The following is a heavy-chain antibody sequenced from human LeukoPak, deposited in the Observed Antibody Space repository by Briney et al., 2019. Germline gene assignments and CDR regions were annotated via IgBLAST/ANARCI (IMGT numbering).Heavy chain of an antibody. CDR3: ARDLIWAGSVFDY. J-gene: IGHJ4*02. V-gene: IGHV1-46*01. CDR2: INPSGGST. Sequence: ASVKVSCKASGYTFTSYYMHWVRQAPGQGLEWMGIINPSGGSTTYAQKFQGRVTMTRDTSTSTAYMELSSLRSDDTSVYDCARDLIWAGSVFDYWGQGTLVTVSS. D-gene: IGHD3-16*01. CDR1: GYTFTSYY.